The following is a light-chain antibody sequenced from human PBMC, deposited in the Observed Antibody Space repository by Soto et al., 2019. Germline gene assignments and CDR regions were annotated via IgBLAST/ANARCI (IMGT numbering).Light chain of an antibody. CDR2: DNN. J-gene: IGLJ2*01. V-gene: IGLV1-40*01. Sequence: QSVLTQPPSVSGAPGQRVTISCTGSSSNIGAGYGVHWYQQLPGTAPKLLIYDNNNRPSGVPDRFSGSKSGTSASLAITGLHAEDEADYYCQSFDSSRVLFGGGTKLTVL. CDR3: QSFDSSRVL. CDR1: SSNIGAGYG.